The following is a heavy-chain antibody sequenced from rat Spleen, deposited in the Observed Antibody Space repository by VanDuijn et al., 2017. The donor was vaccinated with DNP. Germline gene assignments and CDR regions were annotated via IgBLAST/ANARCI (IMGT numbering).Heavy chain of an antibody. Sequence: EVQLVESGGGLEQPGRSLKLSCAASGFTFSERYMAWVRQAPTKGLEWVAYISYDGVHAYYRGSVKGRFTISRDNAKSTLYLQMDSLRAEDTATYYCARRIDYYSGPYFDYCGQGVMVTVSS. CDR2: ISYDGVHA. D-gene: IGHD1-1*01. CDR3: ARRIDYYSGPYFDY. CDR1: GFTFSERY. J-gene: IGHJ2*01. V-gene: IGHV5-7*01.